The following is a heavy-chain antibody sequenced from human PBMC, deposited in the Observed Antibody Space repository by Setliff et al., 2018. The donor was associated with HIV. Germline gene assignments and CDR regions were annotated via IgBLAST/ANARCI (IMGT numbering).Heavy chain of an antibody. CDR3: ARVGIYCTNGVCTYYFDY. J-gene: IGHJ4*02. V-gene: IGHV4-39*07. Sequence: SETLSLTCTVSGGSISSGSYYWSWIRQPPGKGLEWIGSIYYSGSTYYNPSLKSRVTISVDTSKNQFSLKLSSVTAADTAVYYCARVGIYCTNGVCTYYFDYWGQGTLVTVSS. D-gene: IGHD2-8*01. CDR1: GGSISSGSYY. CDR2: IYYSGST.